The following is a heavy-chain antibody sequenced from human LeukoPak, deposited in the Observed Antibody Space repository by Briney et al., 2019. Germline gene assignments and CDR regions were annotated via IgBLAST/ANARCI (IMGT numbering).Heavy chain of an antibody. D-gene: IGHD5-24*01. V-gene: IGHV1-69*13. J-gene: IGHJ4*02. CDR3: ARDGVEMASY. CDR2: IIPIFGTA. CDR1: GGTFSSYA. Sequence: ASVKVSCKASGGTFSSYAISWVRQAPGQGLEWMGGIIPIFGTANYAQKFQGGVTITADESTSTAYMELSSLRSEDTAVYYCARDGVEMASYWGQGTLVTVSS.